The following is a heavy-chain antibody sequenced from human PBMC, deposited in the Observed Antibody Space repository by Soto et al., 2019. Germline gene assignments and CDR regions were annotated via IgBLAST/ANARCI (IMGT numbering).Heavy chain of an antibody. CDR3: ARGDRGAFDR. V-gene: IGHV3-74*01. CDR2: IHSDGSST. CDR1: GFTFSYYW. J-gene: IGHJ3*01. D-gene: IGHD1-26*01. Sequence: EVQLVESGGGLVRPGGSLRLSCAASGFTFSYYWMHWVRQAPGKGLVWVSRIHSDGSSTTYADFVKGRFIISRDNARHAVDLQMNSVRVEDTAVYCCARGDRGAFDRWGMGTVVTVA.